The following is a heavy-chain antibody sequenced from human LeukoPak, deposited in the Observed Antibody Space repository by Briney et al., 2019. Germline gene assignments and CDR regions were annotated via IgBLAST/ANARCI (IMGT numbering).Heavy chain of an antibody. D-gene: IGHD5-24*01. CDR2: ISHDGSNK. CDR3: AGCRDGYNPPFDYYYYMDV. Sequence: PGGSLRLSCAASGFTFSSYAMHWVRQAPGKGLEWVAVISHDGSNKYYADSVKGRFTISRDNSKNTLYLQMNSLRAEDTAVYCCAGCRDGYNPPFDYYYYMDVWGKGTTVTISS. V-gene: IGHV3-30*04. J-gene: IGHJ6*03. CDR1: GFTFSSYA.